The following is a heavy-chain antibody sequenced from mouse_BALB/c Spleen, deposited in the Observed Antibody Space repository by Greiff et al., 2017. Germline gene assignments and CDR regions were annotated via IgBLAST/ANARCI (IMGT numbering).Heavy chain of an antibody. CDR2: IDPSDSYT. CDR1: GYTFTSYW. J-gene: IGHJ3*01. D-gene: IGHD2-1*01. V-gene: IGHV1-69*02. Sequence: QVQLQQPGAELVKPGASVKLSCKASGYTFTSYWMPWVKQRPGQGLEWIGEIDPSDSYTNYNQKFKGKATLTVDKSSSTAYMQLSSLTSEDSAVYYCARGADYGINRGFAYWGQGTLVNVSA. CDR3: ARGADYGINRGFAY.